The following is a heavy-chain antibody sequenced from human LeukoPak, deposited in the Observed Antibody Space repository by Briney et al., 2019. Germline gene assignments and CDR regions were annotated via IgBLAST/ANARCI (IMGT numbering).Heavy chain of an antibody. J-gene: IGHJ3*02. V-gene: IGHV3-9*01. D-gene: IGHD4-17*01. CDR1: GFTFDDYA. CDR3: AKDMAPDYGDYDDAFDI. Sequence: PGRSLRLSCAASGFTFDDYAMHWVRQAPGKGLEWVSGISWNSGSIGYADSVKGRFTISRDNAKNSLYLQMNSLRAEDTALYYCAKDMAPDYGDYDDAFDIWGQGTMVTVSS. CDR2: ISWNSGSI.